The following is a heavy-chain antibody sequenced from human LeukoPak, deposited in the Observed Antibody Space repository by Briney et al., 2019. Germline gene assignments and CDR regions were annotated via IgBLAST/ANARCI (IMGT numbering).Heavy chain of an antibody. J-gene: IGHJ5*02. Sequence: PSETLSLTCTISGDSISDYYWNWIRQPPGKGLEWIGYAHYSGSTKYNPSLKSRVTISLDTSKNQFSLKVKSVTAADTAVYYCARDSSSFFWFDPWGQGTLVTVTS. V-gene: IGHV4-59*01. CDR1: GDSISDYY. CDR3: ARDSSSFFWFDP. D-gene: IGHD2-2*01. CDR2: AHYSGST.